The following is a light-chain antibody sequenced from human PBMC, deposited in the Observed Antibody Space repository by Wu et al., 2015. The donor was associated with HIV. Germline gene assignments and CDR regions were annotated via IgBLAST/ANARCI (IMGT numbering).Light chain of an antibody. Sequence: IVLTQSPGTLSLSPGERATLSCRASQSVTSNYLSWYQQKPGQAPRLLIYGASSRATGIPDRFSGSGPGTDFTLTISRLEPEDFAVYYCQQYGSSPRTFGQGTKVEIK. CDR1: QSVTSNY. CDR3: QQYGSSPRT. CDR2: GAS. V-gene: IGKV3-20*01. J-gene: IGKJ1*01.